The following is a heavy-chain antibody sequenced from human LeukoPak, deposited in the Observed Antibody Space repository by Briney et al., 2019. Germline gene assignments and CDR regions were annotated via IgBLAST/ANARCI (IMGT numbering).Heavy chain of an antibody. CDR2: INPNSGGT. CDR3: ARERSITIFGVVIPRHLDY. CDR1: GYTFTGYY. J-gene: IGHJ4*02. D-gene: IGHD3-3*01. V-gene: IGHV1-2*06. Sequence: ASVKVSCKASGYTFTGYYMHWVRQAPGQGLEWMGRINPNSGGTNYAQKFQGRVTMTRDTSISTAYMELSRLRSDDTAVYYCARERSITIFGVVIPRHLDYWGQGTLVTVSS.